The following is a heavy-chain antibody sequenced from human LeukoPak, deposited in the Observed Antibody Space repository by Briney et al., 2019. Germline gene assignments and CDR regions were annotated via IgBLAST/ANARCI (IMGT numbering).Heavy chain of an antibody. CDR1: GDSISSAAYY. Sequence: SETLSLTCTVSGDSISSAAYYWSRIRQHPGKGLEWIGYIYHTGSTNYNPSLKSRVNISVDTSKNQFSLNLTSVTAADTAVYYCARGWVVVVPVAILDWGQGTAVSVSS. V-gene: IGHV4-31*03. CDR2: IYHTGST. D-gene: IGHD2-2*01. CDR3: ARGWVVVVPVAILD. J-gene: IGHJ6*02.